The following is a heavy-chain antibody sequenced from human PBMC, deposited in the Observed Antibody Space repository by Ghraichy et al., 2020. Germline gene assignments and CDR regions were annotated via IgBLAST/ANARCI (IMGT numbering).Heavy chain of an antibody. CDR3: ARDKVLRFLEWRYHDAFDI. D-gene: IGHD3-3*01. V-gene: IGHV3-7*01. CDR2: IKQDGSEK. CDR1: GFTFSSYW. Sequence: GGSLRLSCAASGFTFSSYWMSWVRQAPGKGLEWVANIKQDGSEKYYVDSVKGRFTISRDNAKNSLYLQMNSLRAEDTAVYYCARDKVLRFLEWRYHDAFDIWGQGTMVTVSS. J-gene: IGHJ3*02.